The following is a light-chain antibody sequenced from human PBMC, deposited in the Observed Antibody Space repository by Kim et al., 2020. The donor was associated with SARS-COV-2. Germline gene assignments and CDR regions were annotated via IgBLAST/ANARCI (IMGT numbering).Light chain of an antibody. J-gene: IGKJ1*01. V-gene: IGKV1-39*01. CDR3: QQTYNTPWT. CDR1: QSISTY. Sequence: IQMTQSPPSLSASAGDRVTITCRASQSISTYLNWYMQKTGKAPKLLIYAASTLQSGVPSRFSGSGSGTAFTLTISSVQPEDFATYHCQQTYNTPWTFGQGTKMEIK. CDR2: AAS.